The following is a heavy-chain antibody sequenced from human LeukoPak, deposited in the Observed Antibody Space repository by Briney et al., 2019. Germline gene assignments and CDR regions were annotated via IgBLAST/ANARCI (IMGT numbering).Heavy chain of an antibody. CDR3: ARSGGTAIGNYERATFDY. V-gene: IGHV6-1*01. CDR1: GDSVSSNSAA. J-gene: IGHJ4*02. Sequence: SQTLSLTCDISGDSVSSNSAAWNWIRQSPSRGLEWLGRTFYRSKWYNEYEVSLKSRLTINADTSKNHFSLQLNSVTPEDTAVYYCARSGGTAIGNYERATFDYWGQGTVVRLSS. D-gene: IGHD1-7*01. CDR2: TFYRSKWYN.